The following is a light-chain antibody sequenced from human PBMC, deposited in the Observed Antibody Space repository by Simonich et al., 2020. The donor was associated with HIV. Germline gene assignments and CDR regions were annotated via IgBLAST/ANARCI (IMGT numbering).Light chain of an antibody. Sequence: DIQMTQSPSSVSASVVDRVTITWRASQAIITGLSWYQQQPGKAPKLLMSAASSLQSGVPSRFSGSGSGTNFTLTISSLQPEDFAIYYCQQANSLPYTFGQGTKLEIK. CDR3: QQANSLPYT. CDR2: AAS. CDR1: QAIITG. J-gene: IGKJ2*01. V-gene: IGKV1-12*01.